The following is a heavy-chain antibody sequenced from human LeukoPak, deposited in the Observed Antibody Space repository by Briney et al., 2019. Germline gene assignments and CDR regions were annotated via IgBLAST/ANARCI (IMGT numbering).Heavy chain of an antibody. Sequence: ASETLSLTCTVSGGSISSGSYYWSWIRQPAGKGLEWIGRIYTSGSTNYNPSLKSRVTISVDTSKNQFSLKLSSVTAADTAVYYCARREYSSSLWFDPWGQGTLVTVSS. V-gene: IGHV4-61*02. CDR1: GGSISSGSYY. CDR2: IYTSGST. J-gene: IGHJ5*02. D-gene: IGHD6-6*01. CDR3: ARREYSSSLWFDP.